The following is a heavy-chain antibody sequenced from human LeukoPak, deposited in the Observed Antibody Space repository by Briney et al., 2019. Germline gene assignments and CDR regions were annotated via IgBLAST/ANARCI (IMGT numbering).Heavy chain of an antibody. CDR2: IYSGGST. J-gene: IGHJ3*01. CDR3: ARSSYSSSSSV. D-gene: IGHD6-6*01. Sequence: GGSLRLSCAASGFTVSSNYMSWVRQAPGKGLEWVSVIYSGGSTYYADSVKGRFTISRDNSKNTLYLQMNSLRAEDTAVYYCARSSYSSSSSVWGQGTMFTVSS. CDR1: GFTVSSNY. V-gene: IGHV3-53*01.